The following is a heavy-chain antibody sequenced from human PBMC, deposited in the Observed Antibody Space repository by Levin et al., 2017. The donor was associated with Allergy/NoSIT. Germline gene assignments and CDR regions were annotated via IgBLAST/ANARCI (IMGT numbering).Heavy chain of an antibody. CDR1: GFTFSYHW. Sequence: GESLKISCVASGFTFSYHWMHWVRQAPGEGPFWVSRINGDASSTGYADSVRGRFTISRDNAKNTLYLQMNSLRTEDTAVYYCTRDFDRDDFWGQGTQVTVSS. V-gene: IGHV3-74*01. J-gene: IGHJ4*02. D-gene: IGHD3-9*01. CDR2: INGDASST. CDR3: TRDFDRDDF.